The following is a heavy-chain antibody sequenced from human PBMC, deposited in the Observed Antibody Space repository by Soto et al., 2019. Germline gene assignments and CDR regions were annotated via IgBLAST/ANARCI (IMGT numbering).Heavy chain of an antibody. CDR3: TRDRSPGVVFPDFDF. CDR1: GFLFNSYG. J-gene: IGHJ4*02. CDR2: ISSTSTYI. V-gene: IGHV3-21*01. Sequence: LRLSCAASGFLFNSYGMNWVRLSPGRGLEWISSISSTSTYIEYADSVKGRFIISRDNAENSLFLQMNSLRAEDTAVYYCTRDRSPGVVFPDFDFWGQGALVTVSS. D-gene: IGHD3-22*01.